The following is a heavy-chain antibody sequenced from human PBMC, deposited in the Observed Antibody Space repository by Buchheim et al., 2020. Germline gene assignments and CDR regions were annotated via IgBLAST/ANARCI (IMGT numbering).Heavy chain of an antibody. CDR3: AKDYDVDTAMAIASGYFDY. J-gene: IGHJ4*02. Sequence: EVQLLESGGGLVQPGGSLRLSCAASGFTFSSYAMSWVRQAPGKGLEWVSAISGSGGSTYYADSVKGRFTISRDNSKNTLYLQMNSLRAEDTAVYYCAKDYDVDTAMAIASGYFDYWGQGTL. D-gene: IGHD5-18*01. CDR1: GFTFSSYA. CDR2: ISGSGGST. V-gene: IGHV3-23*01.